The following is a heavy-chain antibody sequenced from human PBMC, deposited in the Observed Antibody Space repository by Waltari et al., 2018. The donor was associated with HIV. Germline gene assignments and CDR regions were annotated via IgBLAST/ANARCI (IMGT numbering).Heavy chain of an antibody. CDR2: IIPILGIA. V-gene: IGHV1-69*02. Sequence: QVQLVQSGAEVKKPGSSVKVSCTASGRTFSSYTISWVRQAPDQRLEWMGRIIPILGIANDAQKFQGRVTITADKSTSTAYMELSSLRSEDTAVYYCARVPSQYSSGWYHYYYGMDVWGQGTTVTVSS. CDR3: ARVPSQYSSGWYHYYYGMDV. CDR1: GRTFSSYT. D-gene: IGHD6-19*01. J-gene: IGHJ6*02.